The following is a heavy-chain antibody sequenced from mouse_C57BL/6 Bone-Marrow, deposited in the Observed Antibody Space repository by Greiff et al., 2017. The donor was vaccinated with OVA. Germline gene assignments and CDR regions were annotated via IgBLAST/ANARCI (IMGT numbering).Heavy chain of an antibody. Sequence: QVQLQQPGAELVRPGTSVKLSCKASGYTFTSYWMHWVKQRPGQGLEWIGVIDPSDSYTNYNQKFKGKATLTVDTSSSTAYMQLSSLTSEDSAVYYCARWDFDWAWCAYWGQGTLVTVSA. J-gene: IGHJ3*01. CDR3: ARWDFDWAWCAY. CDR1: GYTFTSYW. CDR2: IDPSDSYT. V-gene: IGHV1-59*01. D-gene: IGHD4-1*01.